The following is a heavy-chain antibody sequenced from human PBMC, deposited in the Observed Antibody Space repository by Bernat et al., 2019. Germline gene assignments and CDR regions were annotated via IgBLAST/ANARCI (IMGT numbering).Heavy chain of an antibody. Sequence: QVQLVESGGGVVQPGRSLRLSCAASGFTFSSYGMHWVRQAPGKGLEWVAVIWYDGSNKYYADSVKGRFTISRDNSKNTLYLQMNSLRAEDTAVYYCARDLSRRFNWFDPWGQGTLVTVS. J-gene: IGHJ5*02. CDR3: ARDLSRRFNWFDP. CDR1: GFTFSSYG. CDR2: IWYDGSNK. D-gene: IGHD3-16*01. V-gene: IGHV3-33*01.